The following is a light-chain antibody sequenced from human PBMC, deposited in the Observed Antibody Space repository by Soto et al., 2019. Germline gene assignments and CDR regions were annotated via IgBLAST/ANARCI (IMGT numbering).Light chain of an antibody. Sequence: DIQMTQSPACLSPSXVDRVTITXXASQSLGTYLNWYQHKPGKAPKIIIYAASFLQPGVPSGFSGSGSGTEFTLTISSLQPEDFATYYCQQSYSTPWTFGQGTKVDNK. CDR3: QQSYSTPWT. CDR2: AAS. V-gene: IGKV1-39*01. J-gene: IGKJ1*01. CDR1: QSLGTY.